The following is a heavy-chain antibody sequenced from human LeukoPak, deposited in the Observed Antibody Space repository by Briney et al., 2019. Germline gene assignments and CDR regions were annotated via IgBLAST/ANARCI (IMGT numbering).Heavy chain of an antibody. CDR1: GFTFSSYG. V-gene: IGHV3-30*02. D-gene: IGHD1-26*01. J-gene: IGHJ4*02. Sequence: GGSLGLSCAASGFTFSSYGMHWVRQAPGKGLEWVAFIRYDGSNKYYADSVKGRFTISRDNSKNTLYLQMNSLRAEDTAVYYCANPRIVGATRDYWGQGTLVTVSS. CDR3: ANPRIVGATRDY. CDR2: IRYDGSNK.